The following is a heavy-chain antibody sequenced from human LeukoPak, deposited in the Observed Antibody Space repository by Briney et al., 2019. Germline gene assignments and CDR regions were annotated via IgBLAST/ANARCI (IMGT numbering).Heavy chain of an antibody. CDR2: IWCDGSNK. D-gene: IGHD3-10*01. Sequence: GRSLRLSCAASGFTFSNNGMHWVRQAPGKGLEWVAVIWCDGSNKYYADSVKGRFTISRDNAKNSLYLQMNSLRAEDTAVYYCARGSVTMVRGVLSYWGQGTLVTVSS. J-gene: IGHJ4*02. CDR1: GFTFSNNG. CDR3: ARGSVTMVRGVLSY. V-gene: IGHV3-33*01.